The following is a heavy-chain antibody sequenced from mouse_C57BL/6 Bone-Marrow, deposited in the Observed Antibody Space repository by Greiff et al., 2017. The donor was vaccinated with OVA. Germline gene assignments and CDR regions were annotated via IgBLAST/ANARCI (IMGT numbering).Heavy chain of an antibody. J-gene: IGHJ4*01. CDR2: IFPGSGST. CDR1: GYTFTDYY. V-gene: IGHV1-75*01. Sequence: QVQLQQSGPELVKPGASVKISCKASGYTFTDYYINWVKQRPGQGLEWIGWIFPGSGSTYYNEKFKGKAPLTVDKSSSTAYMLLSSLTSEDSAVYFCARPITTVVEDYAMDYWGQGTSVTVSS. D-gene: IGHD1-1*01. CDR3: ARPITTVVEDYAMDY.